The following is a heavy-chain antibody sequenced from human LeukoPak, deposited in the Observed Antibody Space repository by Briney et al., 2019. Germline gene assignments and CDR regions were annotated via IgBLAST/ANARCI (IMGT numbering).Heavy chain of an antibody. CDR2: INSDGSST. CDR3: ARSSSSPFDY. J-gene: IGHJ4*02. V-gene: IGHV3-74*01. CDR1: GFTFTNYG. D-gene: IGHD6-6*01. Sequence: SGRSLGLSCTTSGFTFTNYGINWVRQAPGKGLVWVSRINSDGSSTSYADSVKGRFTISRDNAKNTVYLQMNSLRAEDTAVYYCARSSSSPFDYWGQGTLVTVSS.